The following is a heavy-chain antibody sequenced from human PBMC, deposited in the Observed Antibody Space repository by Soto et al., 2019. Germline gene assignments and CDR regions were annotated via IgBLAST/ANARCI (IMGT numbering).Heavy chain of an antibody. V-gene: IGHV4-59*08. CDR1: GGSISSYY. J-gene: IGHJ5*02. Sequence: SETLSLTCTVSGGSISSYYWSWIRQPPGKGLEWIGYIYYSGSTNYNPSLKSRVTISVDTSKNQFSLKLSSVTAADTAVYYCARAAGGGYNWFDPWGQGTLVTVSS. CDR2: IYYSGST. D-gene: IGHD6-13*01. CDR3: ARAAGGGYNWFDP.